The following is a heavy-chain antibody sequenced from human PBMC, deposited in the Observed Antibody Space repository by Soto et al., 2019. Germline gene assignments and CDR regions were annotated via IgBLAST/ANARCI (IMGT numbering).Heavy chain of an antibody. D-gene: IGHD5-12*01. CDR3: ARVRVGYSGYEIDY. V-gene: IGHV4-59*01. J-gene: IGHJ4*02. CDR1: GGSISSYY. Sequence: QVQLQESGPGLVKPSETLSLTCTVSGGSISSYYWSWIRQPPGKGLEWIGYIYYSGSTNYNPSLKRRVTISGDTSKKQFSLKLSSVTAADTAVYYCARVRVGYSGYEIDYLGQGTLVTVSS. CDR2: IYYSGST.